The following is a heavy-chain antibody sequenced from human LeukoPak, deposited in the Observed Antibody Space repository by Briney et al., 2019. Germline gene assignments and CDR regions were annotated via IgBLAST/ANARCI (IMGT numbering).Heavy chain of an antibody. J-gene: IGHJ6*03. V-gene: IGHV4-59*01. CDR1: GDSISSYY. CDR2: IYYSGST. D-gene: IGHD6-19*01. CDR3: ARAVADFYYYYYMDV. Sequence: SETLSLTCTVSGDSISSYYWSWIRQPPGKGLEWLGYIYYSGSTNYNPSLKSRVTISVDTSKNQFSLKLSSVTAADTAVYYCARAVADFYYYYYMDVWDKGTTVTISS.